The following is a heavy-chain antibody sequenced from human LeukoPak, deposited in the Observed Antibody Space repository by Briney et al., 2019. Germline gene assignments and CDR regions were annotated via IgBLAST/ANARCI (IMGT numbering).Heavy chain of an antibody. D-gene: IGHD3-22*01. CDR3: AKEVGYDSSGYDDF. Sequence: GGSLRLSCAASGFTFSSYAMSWVRQAPGKGLEWVSAISGSGGSTYYADSVKGRFTISRDNSKNTLYLQMNSLRAEDTALYYCAKEVGYDSSGYDDFWGQGTLVAVSS. CDR2: ISGSGGST. CDR1: GFTFSSYA. J-gene: IGHJ4*02. V-gene: IGHV3-23*01.